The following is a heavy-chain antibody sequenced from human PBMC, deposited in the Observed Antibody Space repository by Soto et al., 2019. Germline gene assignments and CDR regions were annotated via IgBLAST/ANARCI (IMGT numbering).Heavy chain of an antibody. CDR3: ARDKDRQQLGGNSDYSMDV. D-gene: IGHD1-1*01. CDR1: GGTFRTSA. V-gene: IGHV1-69*12. CDR2: IMPVFPTP. J-gene: IGHJ6*01. Sequence: QVQLVQSGAEVKKPGSSVKVSCKTSGGTFRTSAISWVRQAPGQGLEWMGGIMPVFPTPDYAQKFQGRVTITADESTGTAYMELSSLRSQDTAVYYCARDKDRQQLGGNSDYSMDVWGQGTTVTVSS.